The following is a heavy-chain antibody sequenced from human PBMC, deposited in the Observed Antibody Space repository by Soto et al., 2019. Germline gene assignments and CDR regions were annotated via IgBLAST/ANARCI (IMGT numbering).Heavy chain of an antibody. CDR1: GGTFSSYA. V-gene: IGHV1-69*05. Sequence: SVKVSCKASGGTFSSYAISWVRQAPGQGLEWMGGIIPIFGTTTDAQKFQGRVTMTRDTSTSTVFLELSSLRSGDTAVYYCARDLYSTSWYVRAFDMWGQGTMVTVSS. D-gene: IGHD6-13*01. CDR2: IIPIFGTT. J-gene: IGHJ3*02. CDR3: ARDLYSTSWYVRAFDM.